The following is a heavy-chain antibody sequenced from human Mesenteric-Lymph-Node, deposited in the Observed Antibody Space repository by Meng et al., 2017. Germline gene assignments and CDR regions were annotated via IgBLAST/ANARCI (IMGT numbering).Heavy chain of an antibody. CDR2: IWYDGSNK. Sequence: GGSLRLSCAASGFTFSSYGMHWVRQAPGKGLEWVAVIWYDGSNKYYADSVKGRFTISRDNSKNTLYLQMNSLRAEDTAVYYCARVFLRGSSGYYYDYWGQGTLVTVSS. J-gene: IGHJ4*02. V-gene: IGHV3-33*01. CDR3: ARVFLRGSSGYYYDY. CDR1: GFTFSSYG. D-gene: IGHD3-22*01.